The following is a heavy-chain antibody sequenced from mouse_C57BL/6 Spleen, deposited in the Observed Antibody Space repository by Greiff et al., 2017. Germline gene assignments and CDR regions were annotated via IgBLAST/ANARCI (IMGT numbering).Heavy chain of an antibody. CDR1: GFTFTDYY. CDR3: ARYSYVDYFDY. V-gene: IGHV7-3*01. J-gene: IGHJ2*01. CDR2: IRNKANGYTT. Sequence: EVKLMESGGGLVQPGGSLSLSCAASGFTFTDYYMSWVRQPPGKALEWLGFIRNKANGYTTEYSASVKGRFTISRDNYQSILYLQMNALRAEDSATYYCARYSYVDYFDYWGQGTTLTVSS. D-gene: IGHD1-1*01.